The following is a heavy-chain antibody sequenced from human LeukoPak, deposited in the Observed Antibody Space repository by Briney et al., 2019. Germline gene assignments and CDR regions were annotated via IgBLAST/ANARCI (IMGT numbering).Heavy chain of an antibody. J-gene: IGHJ2*01. CDR1: GGSISSYY. CDR2: IYYSGST. Sequence: SETLSLTCTVSGGSISSYYWSWIRQPPGKELEWIGYIYYSGSTNYNPSLKSRVTISVDTSKNQFSLKLSSVTAADTAVYYCARGPSEYYSYGKKADWYFDLWGRGTLVTVSS. D-gene: IGHD5-18*01. V-gene: IGHV4-59*01. CDR3: ARGPSEYYSYGKKADWYFDL.